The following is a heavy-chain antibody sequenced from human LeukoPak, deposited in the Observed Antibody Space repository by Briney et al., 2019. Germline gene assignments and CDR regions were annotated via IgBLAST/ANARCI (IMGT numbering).Heavy chain of an antibody. D-gene: IGHD1-26*01. Sequence: SVKVSCKASGYTFTGYYMHWVRQAPGQGLEWMGRIIPIFGTANYAQKFQGRVTITTDESTSTAYMELSSLRSEDTAVYYCARDYVRVGAKGAFDIWGQGTMVTVSS. CDR1: GYTFTGYY. CDR3: ARDYVRVGAKGAFDI. CDR2: IIPIFGTA. J-gene: IGHJ3*02. V-gene: IGHV1-69*05.